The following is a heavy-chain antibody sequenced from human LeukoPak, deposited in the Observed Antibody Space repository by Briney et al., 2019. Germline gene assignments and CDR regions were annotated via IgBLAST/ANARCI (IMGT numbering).Heavy chain of an antibody. CDR3: ARDRYCSGGNCYQQSNWFGP. CDR1: GYTFTDYY. Sequence: GASVKVSCKASGYTFTDYYIHWVRQAPGQGLEWMGWINPKNGGTNFAQKFQARVTMTRDTSISTVYMDLSSLRSDDTAVYYCARDRYCSGGNCYQQSNWFGPWGQGALVTVSS. J-gene: IGHJ5*02. D-gene: IGHD2-15*01. CDR2: INPKNGGT. V-gene: IGHV1-2*02.